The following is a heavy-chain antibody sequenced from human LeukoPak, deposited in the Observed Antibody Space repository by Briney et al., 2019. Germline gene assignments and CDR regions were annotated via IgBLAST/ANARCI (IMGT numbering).Heavy chain of an antibody. CDR2: IIPIFGTA. Sequence: ASVEVSCKASGGTFSSYAISWVRQAPGQGLEWMGGIIPIFGTANYAQKFQGRVTITADESTSTAYMELSSLRSEDTAVYYCARITYGQRANFDYWGQGTLVTVSS. V-gene: IGHV1-69*13. CDR3: ARITYGQRANFDY. J-gene: IGHJ4*02. D-gene: IGHD3-10*01. CDR1: GGTFSSYA.